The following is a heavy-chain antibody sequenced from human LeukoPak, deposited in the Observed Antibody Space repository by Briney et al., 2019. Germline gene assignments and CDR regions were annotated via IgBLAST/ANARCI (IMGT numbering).Heavy chain of an antibody. V-gene: IGHV3-23*01. Sequence: GGSLRLSCAASGFPLSNYAMSWVRQTPGKGLEWLSAFSGSGGSTYYEDSVKGRFTISRDNSKNTLYLQMDSLRAEDTAVYYCAKVFCTSISCPFDYWGQGTLVTVSS. D-gene: IGHD2-2*01. CDR1: GFPLSNYA. CDR2: FSGSGGST. CDR3: AKVFCTSISCPFDY. J-gene: IGHJ4*02.